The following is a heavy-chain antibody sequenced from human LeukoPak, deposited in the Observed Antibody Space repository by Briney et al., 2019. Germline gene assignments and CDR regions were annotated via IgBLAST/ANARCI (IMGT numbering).Heavy chain of an antibody. CDR3: ARHRYSYGKRGVYYFDY. D-gene: IGHD5-18*01. CDR1: GGSFSGYY. Sequence: PSETLSLTCAVYGGSFSGYYWSWIRQPPGKGLEWIGEINHSGSTNYNPSLKSRVTISVDTSKNQFSLKLSSVTAADTAVYYCARHRYSYGKRGVYYFDYWGQGTLVTVSS. CDR2: INHSGST. J-gene: IGHJ4*02. V-gene: IGHV4-34*01.